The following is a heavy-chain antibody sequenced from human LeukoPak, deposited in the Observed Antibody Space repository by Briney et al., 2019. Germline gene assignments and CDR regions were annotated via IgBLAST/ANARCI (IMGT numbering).Heavy chain of an antibody. J-gene: IGHJ3*02. V-gene: IGHV4-59*08. CDR1: GGSISRYN. CDR3: ARHNDYSRAFDI. Sequence: PSETLSLTCTVSGGSISRYNWSWVRQPPGKGLEWIGYIYYSESTDYNPSLKSRVSISVDTSKNQLSLKLSSVTAADTAVYYCARHNDYSRAFDIWGQGTMVTVS. CDR2: IYYSEST. D-gene: IGHD4-11*01.